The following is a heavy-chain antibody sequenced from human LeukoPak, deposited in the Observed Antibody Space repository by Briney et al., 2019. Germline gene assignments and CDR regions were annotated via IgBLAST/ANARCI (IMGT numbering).Heavy chain of an antibody. J-gene: IGHJ6*03. CDR2: IYYSGST. CDR3: ARLLRPYYYYYMDV. V-gene: IGHV4-59*12. CDR1: GGSISSYY. Sequence: PSETLSLTCTVSGGSISSYYWSWIRQPPGKGLEWIGYIYYSGSTNYNPSLKSRVTISVDTSKNQFSLKLSSVTAADTAVYYCARLLRPYYYYYMDVWGKGTTVTISS. D-gene: IGHD2-15*01.